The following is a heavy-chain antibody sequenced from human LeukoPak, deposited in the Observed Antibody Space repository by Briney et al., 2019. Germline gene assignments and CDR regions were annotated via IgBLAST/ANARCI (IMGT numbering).Heavy chain of an antibody. CDR2: IIPIFGTA. J-gene: IGHJ4*02. CDR1: GGTFSSYA. Sequence: SVKVSCKASGGTFSSYAISWVPQAPGQGLEWMGGIIPIFGTANYAQKFQGRVTITADKSTSTAYMELSSLRSEDTAVYYCARSPIKDIAAASYYFDYWGQGTLVTVSS. D-gene: IGHD6-13*01. CDR3: ARSPIKDIAAASYYFDY. V-gene: IGHV1-69*06.